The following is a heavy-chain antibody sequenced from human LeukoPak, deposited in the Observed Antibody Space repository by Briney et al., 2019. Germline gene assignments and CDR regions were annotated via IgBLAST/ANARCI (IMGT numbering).Heavy chain of an antibody. CDR3: ARHGDRITIFGVLHDAFDI. Sequence: SETLSLTCTVSGGSISSYYWSWIRQPPGKGLEWIGYIYYSGNTNYNPSPKSRVTMSVDTSKNQFSLKLSSVTAADTAVYYCARHGDRITIFGVLHDAFDIWGQGTMVTVSS. J-gene: IGHJ3*02. CDR2: IYYSGNT. V-gene: IGHV4-59*08. CDR1: GGSISSYY. D-gene: IGHD3-3*01.